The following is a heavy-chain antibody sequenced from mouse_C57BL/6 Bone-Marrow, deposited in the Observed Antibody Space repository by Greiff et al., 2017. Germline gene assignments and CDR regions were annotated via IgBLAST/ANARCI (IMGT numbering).Heavy chain of an antibody. V-gene: IGHV1-69*01. J-gene: IGHJ4*01. Sequence: QVQLQQPGAELVMPGASVKLSCKASGYTFTSYWMHWVKQRPGQGLEWIGEIDPSDSYTNYNQKFKGKSTLTVDKSSSTAYMQLSSLTSEDSAVYYCALYYCGSGYGCGMDYWGQGTSGTVAS. CDR2: IDPSDSYT. CDR1: GYTFTSYW. D-gene: IGHD1-1*01. CDR3: ALYYCGSGYGCGMDY.